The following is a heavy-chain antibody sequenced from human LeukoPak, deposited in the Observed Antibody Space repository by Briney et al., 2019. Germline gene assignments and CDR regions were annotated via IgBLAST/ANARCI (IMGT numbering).Heavy chain of an antibody. CDR2: IRYDGSNK. CDR1: GFTFSSYA. Sequence: GGSLRLSCAASGFTFSSYAMSWVRQAPGKGLEWVAFIRYDGSNKYYADSVKGRFTISRDNSKNTLYLQMNSLRAEDTAVYYCAKVTAMGFDYWGQGTLVTVSS. CDR3: AKVTAMGFDY. J-gene: IGHJ4*02. D-gene: IGHD5-18*01. V-gene: IGHV3-30*02.